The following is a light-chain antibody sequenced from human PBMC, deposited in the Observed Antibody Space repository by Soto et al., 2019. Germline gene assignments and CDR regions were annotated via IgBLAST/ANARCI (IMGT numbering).Light chain of an antibody. J-gene: IGKJ5*01. CDR2: APS. V-gene: IGKV1-9*01. CDR1: QGIDTS. CDR3: QQLHGYPIT. Sequence: ILWTQSPSSLSASVGDRVTVACRASQGIDTSLAWYQQKPGKAPKLLIYAPSNFQSGVPSRFSGSGSGTHFTLTISSLQPEDFATYYCQQLHGYPITFGQGTRLEIK.